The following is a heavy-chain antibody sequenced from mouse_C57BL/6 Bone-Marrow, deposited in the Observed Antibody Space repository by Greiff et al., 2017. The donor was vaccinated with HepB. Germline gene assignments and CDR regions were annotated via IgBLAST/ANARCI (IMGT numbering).Heavy chain of an antibody. CDR3: AAYYYGSSWFAY. CDR1: GYTFTDYY. V-gene: IGHV1-19*01. J-gene: IGHJ3*01. Sequence: EVKLQQSGPVLVKPGASVKMSCKASGYTFTDYYMNWVKQSHGKSLEWIGVINPYNGGTSYNQKFKGKATLTVDKSSSTAYMELNSLTSEDSAVYYCAAYYYGSSWFAYWGQGTLVTVSA. CDR2: INPYNGGT. D-gene: IGHD1-1*01.